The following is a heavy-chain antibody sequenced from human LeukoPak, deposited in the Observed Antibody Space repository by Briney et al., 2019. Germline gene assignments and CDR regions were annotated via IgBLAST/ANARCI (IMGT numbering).Heavy chain of an antibody. Sequence: SETLSLTCTVSGGSISSYYWSWIRQPPGKGLEWIGYIYYSGSTNYNPSLKSRVTISVDTSKNQFSLKLSSVTAADTAVYYCARTGIAARRRYYFDYWGQGTLVTVSS. D-gene: IGHD6-6*01. CDR3: ARTGIAARRRYYFDY. CDR1: GGSISSYY. V-gene: IGHV4-59*01. J-gene: IGHJ4*02. CDR2: IYYSGST.